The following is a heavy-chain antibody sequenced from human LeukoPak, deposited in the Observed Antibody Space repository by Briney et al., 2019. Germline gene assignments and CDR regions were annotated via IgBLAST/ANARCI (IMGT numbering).Heavy chain of an antibody. CDR2: LNSDGSIT. Sequence: PGGSLRLSCAASGFTFSTYWMHWVRQAPGKGLVWVSGLNSDGSITGYVDSVKGRFTISRDNAKNTLYLQMNTLRAEDTALYHCARDGRHYYGSGSYYLDWFDPWGQGTLVTVSS. CDR1: GFTFSTYW. J-gene: IGHJ5*02. V-gene: IGHV3-74*01. D-gene: IGHD3-10*01. CDR3: ARDGRHYYGSGSYYLDWFDP.